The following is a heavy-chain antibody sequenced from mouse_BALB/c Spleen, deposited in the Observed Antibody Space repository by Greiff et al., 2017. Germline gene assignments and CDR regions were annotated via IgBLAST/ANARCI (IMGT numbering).Heavy chain of an antibody. CDR3: ARNDYGYVRGAMDY. V-gene: IGHV5-6-5*01. J-gene: IGHJ4*01. CDR2: ISSGGST. CDR1: GFTFSSYA. D-gene: IGHD1-2*01. Sequence: EVQVVESGGGLVKPGGSLKLSCAASGFTFSSYAMSWVRQTPEKRLEWVASISSGGSTYYPDSVKGRFTISRDNARNILYLQMSSLRSEDTAMYYCARNDYGYVRGAMDYWGQGTSVTVSS.